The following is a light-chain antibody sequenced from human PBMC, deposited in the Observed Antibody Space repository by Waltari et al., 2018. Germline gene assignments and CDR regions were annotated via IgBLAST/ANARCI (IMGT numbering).Light chain of an antibody. CDR2: KDT. Sequence: SHELTQPPSVSVSPGQTARITCPGDALPTQYAYWYQQKAGQAPVLLTYKDTERPSGIPERFSGSSSGTTVTLTISGVQAEDEADYYCQSADTDASVFFGGGTKLTVL. V-gene: IGLV3-25*03. CDR3: QSADTDASVF. CDR1: ALPTQY. J-gene: IGLJ2*01.